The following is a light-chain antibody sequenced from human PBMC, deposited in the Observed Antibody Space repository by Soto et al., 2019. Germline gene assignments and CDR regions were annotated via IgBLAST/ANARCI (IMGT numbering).Light chain of an antibody. Sequence: EIVLTKSPGTLALSPGERATLSCRASQSVSSSFFAWYQQKPGQAPRLLIYGASSRATGIPERFSGSGSGTDFTLTISRLEPEDFAVYYCQQYDSSPWTFGQGTKVEIK. CDR2: GAS. J-gene: IGKJ1*01. CDR1: QSVSSSF. CDR3: QQYDSSPWT. V-gene: IGKV3-20*01.